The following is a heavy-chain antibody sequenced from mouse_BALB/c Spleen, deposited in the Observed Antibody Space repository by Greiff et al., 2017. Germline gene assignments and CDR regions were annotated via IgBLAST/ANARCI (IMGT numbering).Heavy chain of an antibody. CDR2: ILPGSGST. V-gene: IGHV1-9*01. Sequence: QVQLQQSGAELMKPGASVKISCKATGYTFSSYWIEWVKQRPGHGLEWIGEILPGSGSTNYNEKFKGKATFTADTYSNTAYMQLSSLTSEDSAVYYWARTPSYYGSSDYYAMDYWGQGTSVTVSS. J-gene: IGHJ4*01. D-gene: IGHD1-1*01. CDR1: GYTFSSYW. CDR3: ARTPSYYGSSDYYAMDY.